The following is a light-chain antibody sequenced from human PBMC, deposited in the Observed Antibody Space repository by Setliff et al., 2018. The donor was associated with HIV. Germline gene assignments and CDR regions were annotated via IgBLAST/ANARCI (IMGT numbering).Light chain of an antibody. CDR1: SSDVGGYNY. Sequence: SALTQPPSASGSPGQSVTISCTGTSSDVGGYNYVSWYQQHPDKAPKLMIYEVSKRPSGVPDRFSGSKSGNTASLTVSGLQAEDEADYYCSSYAGSNNYVFGTGTKVTVL. V-gene: IGLV2-8*01. CDR2: EVS. CDR3: SSYAGSNNYV. J-gene: IGLJ1*01.